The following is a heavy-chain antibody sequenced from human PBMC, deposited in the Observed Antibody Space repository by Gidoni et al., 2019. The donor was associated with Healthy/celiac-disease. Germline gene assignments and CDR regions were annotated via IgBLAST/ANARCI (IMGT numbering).Heavy chain of an antibody. Sequence: QVQLQESGPGLVKPSETLSLTCTVSGGPISSYYWSWIRQPPGKGLECIGYIYYSWRTNYNHSLKSRVTISVDTSKNQFSLKLSSVTAADTAVYYCAFARKYCGGDCYGSIDYWGQGTLVTVSS. CDR1: GGPISSYY. J-gene: IGHJ4*02. D-gene: IGHD2-21*02. CDR2: IYYSWRT. V-gene: IGHV4-59*01. CDR3: AFARKYCGGDCYGSIDY.